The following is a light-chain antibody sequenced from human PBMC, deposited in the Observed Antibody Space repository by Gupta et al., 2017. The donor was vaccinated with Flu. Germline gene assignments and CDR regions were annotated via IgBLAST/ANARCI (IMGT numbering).Light chain of an antibody. Sequence: DIQLTQSPSFLSASVGDRVTITCRASQGTSSSLAWYQQKPGKAPNLLIYAASTLQSGIPSRFGGSGSGTEFTLTISSLQPEDFATYYCQQVNSYPFTFGPGTKVDIK. CDR3: QQVNSYPFT. CDR1: QGTSSS. CDR2: AAS. J-gene: IGKJ3*01. V-gene: IGKV1-9*01.